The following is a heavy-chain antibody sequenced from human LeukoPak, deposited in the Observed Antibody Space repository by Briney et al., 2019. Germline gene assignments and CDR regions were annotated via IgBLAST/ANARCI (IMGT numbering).Heavy chain of an antibody. CDR3: ARTSTGTKASTYYYYMDV. D-gene: IGHD1-7*01. Sequence: SETLSLTCTVSGGSISSYYWSWIRQPAGKGLEWIGRIYTSGSTNYNPSLKSRVTISVDTSKNQFSLKLSSVTAADTAVYYCARTSTGTKASTYYYYMDVWGKGTTVTVSS. J-gene: IGHJ6*03. V-gene: IGHV4-4*07. CDR2: IYTSGST. CDR1: GGSISSYY.